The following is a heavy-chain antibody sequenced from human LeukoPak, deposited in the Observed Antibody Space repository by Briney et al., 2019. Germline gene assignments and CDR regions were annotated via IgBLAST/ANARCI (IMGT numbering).Heavy chain of an antibody. D-gene: IGHD2-2*01. CDR3: ARGRGYCSSTSCVEYMDV. CDR2: IYYSGST. CDR1: RGSTSSGDYY. J-gene: IGHJ6*03. Sequence: TLSLTCTVSRGSTSSGDYYSSWIRHPPRNGMEWVGYIYYSGSTYYTPSLKSRVTISVDTAKNQFSLKLSSVTAADTAVYYCARGRGYCSSTSCVEYMDVWGKGTTVTVS. V-gene: IGHV4-30-4*08.